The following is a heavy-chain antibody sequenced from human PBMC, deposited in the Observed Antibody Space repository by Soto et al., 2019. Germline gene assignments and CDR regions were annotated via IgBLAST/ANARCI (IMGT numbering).Heavy chain of an antibody. CDR1: GFTFSDHY. V-gene: IGHV3-72*01. CDR3: AREDDAFDV. J-gene: IGHJ3*01. Sequence: GGSLRLSCAASGFTFSDHYMDWVRQAPGKGLEWVGRTRNKANSYTTEYAASVKGRFTISRDDSKSSLYLQMNSLKTEDTAVYYCAREDDAFDVWGQGTMVTV. CDR2: TRNKANSYTT.